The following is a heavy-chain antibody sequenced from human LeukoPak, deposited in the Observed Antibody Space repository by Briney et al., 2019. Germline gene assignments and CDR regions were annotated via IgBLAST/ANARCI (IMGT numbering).Heavy chain of an antibody. CDR2: ISSSGSTI. CDR3: ARHRVNYYYYMDV. V-gene: IGHV3-11*01. CDR1: GFTFSDYY. Sequence: GGSLRLSCAASGFTFSDYYMSWIRQAPGKGLEWVSYISSSGSTIYYADSVKGRFTISRDNAKNSLYLQMNSLRAEDRAVYYCARHRVNYYYYMDVWGKGTTVTVSS. J-gene: IGHJ6*03.